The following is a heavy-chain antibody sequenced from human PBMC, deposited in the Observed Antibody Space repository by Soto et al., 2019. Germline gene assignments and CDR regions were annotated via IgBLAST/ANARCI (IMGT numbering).Heavy chain of an antibody. V-gene: IGHV1-2*02. Sequence: ASVKVSCKASGYTFTGYYMHWVRQAPGQGLEWMGWINPNSGGTNYAQKFQGRVTMTRDTSISTAYMELSRLRSDDTAVYYCARVKAAFDWLSEGDIYYYGMDVWGQGTTVTVSS. CDR3: ARVKAAFDWLSEGDIYYYGMDV. J-gene: IGHJ6*02. CDR1: GYTFTGYY. CDR2: INPNSGGT. D-gene: IGHD3-9*01.